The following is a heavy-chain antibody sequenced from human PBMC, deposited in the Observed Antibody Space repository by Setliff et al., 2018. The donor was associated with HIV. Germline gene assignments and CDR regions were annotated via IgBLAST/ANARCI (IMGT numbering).Heavy chain of an antibody. CDR3: ERDPAPSSSASYFQH. V-gene: IGHV1-46*01. J-gene: IGHJ1*01. D-gene: IGHD6-6*01. CDR2: INPSSGST. Sequence: PSVKVSCKASGYTFTSYYMHWVRQAPGQGLEWMGIINPSSGSTTYAQKFQGRVTMTRDTSTSTVYMELSSLRSEDTAVYYCERDPAPSSSASYFQHWGQGTPVTVSS. CDR1: GYTFTSYY.